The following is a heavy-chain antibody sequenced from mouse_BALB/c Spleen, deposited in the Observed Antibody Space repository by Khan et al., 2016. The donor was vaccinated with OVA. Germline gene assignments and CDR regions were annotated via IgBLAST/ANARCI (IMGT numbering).Heavy chain of an antibody. CDR1: GFTFSTYG. CDR3: ARIAYYYNSEGFAY. V-gene: IGHV5-6*01. CDR2: INTGGAYT. Sequence: EVQLLETGGDFVRPGGSLKLSCAASGFTFSTYGMSWVRQTPDKRLEWVATINTGGAYTYYPDSVKGRFTISRENAKNTLYLQLSSLKSEDTAISYCARIAYYYNSEGFAYWGQGTLVTVSA. D-gene: IGHD1-1*01. J-gene: IGHJ3*01.